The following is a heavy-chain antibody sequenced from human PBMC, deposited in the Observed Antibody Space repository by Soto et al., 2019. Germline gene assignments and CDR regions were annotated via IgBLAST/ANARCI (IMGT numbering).Heavy chain of an antibody. CDR2: ISGSGGST. CDR3: AKVWEGWSGYSYYYYYYVDV. V-gene: IGHV3-23*01. Sequence: GGSLRLSCAASGFTFSSYAMSWVRQAPGKGLEWVSAISGSGGSTYYADSVKGRFTISRDNSKNTLYLQMNSLRAEDTAVYYCAKVWEGWSGYSYYYYYYVDVWGKGTTVTVSS. CDR1: GFTFSSYA. D-gene: IGHD3-3*01. J-gene: IGHJ6*03.